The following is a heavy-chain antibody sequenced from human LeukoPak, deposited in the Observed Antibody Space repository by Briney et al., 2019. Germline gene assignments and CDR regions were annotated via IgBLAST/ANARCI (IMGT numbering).Heavy chain of an antibody. CDR1: RFDFSSYN. Sequence: GGSLRPSCEASRFDFSSYNMHWVRQAPGKGLEWVAFIQNDGGKTVYLDSVKGRFTVSRDNSKNTLYLQMNSLRPEDTAIFYCVKVDCSQTGSHRLESWGQGTLVTVSS. CDR2: IQNDGGKT. CDR3: VKVDCSQTGSHRLES. J-gene: IGHJ5*02. D-gene: IGHD2-15*01. V-gene: IGHV3-30*02.